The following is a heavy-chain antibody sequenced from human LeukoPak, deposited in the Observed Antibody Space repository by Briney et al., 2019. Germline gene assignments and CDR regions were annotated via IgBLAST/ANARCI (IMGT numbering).Heavy chain of an antibody. D-gene: IGHD3-10*01. V-gene: IGHV4-39*01. CDR3: ARNPGSFYNNNCFDP. CDR2: IDYTGST. Sequence: SETLSLTCTVSGGSISSSSHHWVWIRQPPGKGLEWIGSIDYTGSTYYSPSLKSRVTISVDTSKNQFSLKLSSVTAADTAVYYCARNPGSFYNNNCFDPWGQGTLVTVSS. J-gene: IGHJ5*02. CDR1: GGSISSSSHH.